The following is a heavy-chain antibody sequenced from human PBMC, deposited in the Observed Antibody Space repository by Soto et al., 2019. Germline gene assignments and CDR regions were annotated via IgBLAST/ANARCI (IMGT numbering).Heavy chain of an antibody. V-gene: IGHV3-30*18. Sequence: QVQLVESGGGVVQPGRSLRLSCVASGFTFSNFGMHWVRQAPGKGLEWVALTSFDGNKNYYADSVKGRFTLSRDNSKNTLYLQMNSLRAEDTALYFCAKDQKDYSGSGTYCVPYGMDVWGQGTTVTVSS. CDR2: TSFDGNKN. CDR3: AKDQKDYSGSGTYCVPYGMDV. J-gene: IGHJ6*02. CDR1: GFTFSNFG. D-gene: IGHD3-10*01.